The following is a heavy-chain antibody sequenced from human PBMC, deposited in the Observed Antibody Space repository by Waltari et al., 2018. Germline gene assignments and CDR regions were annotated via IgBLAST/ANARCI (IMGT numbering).Heavy chain of an antibody. CDR3: ARDRQLERRSDAFDI. J-gene: IGHJ3*02. CDR2: IIPIFGTA. D-gene: IGHD1-1*01. Sequence: QVQLVQSGAEVKKPGSSVKVSCKASGGTFSSYALSWLRQAPGQGLEWMGGIIPIFGTANYAQKFQGRVTITADESTSTAYMELSSLRSEDTAVYYCARDRQLERRSDAFDIWGQGTMVTVSS. CDR1: GGTFSSYA. V-gene: IGHV1-69*13.